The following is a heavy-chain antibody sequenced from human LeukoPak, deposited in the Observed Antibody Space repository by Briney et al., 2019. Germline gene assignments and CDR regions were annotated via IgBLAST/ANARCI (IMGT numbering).Heavy chain of an antibody. D-gene: IGHD5-24*01. J-gene: IGHJ4*02. CDR2: SDSGGST. V-gene: IGHV3-66*01. CDR1: VFTVWSNY. Sequence: GGSLRLSRAASVFTVWSNYMSWARQARGRGLEWVSVSDSGGSTCYEDSVKGRFTISRDNSKNTMYLQMNSLRAEDTAVYYCARETPRRGETRDGYRWGKGTVVTVSS. CDR3: ARETPRRGETRDGYR.